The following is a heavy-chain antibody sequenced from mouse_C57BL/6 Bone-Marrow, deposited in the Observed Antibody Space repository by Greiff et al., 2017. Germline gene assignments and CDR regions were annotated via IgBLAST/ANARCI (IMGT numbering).Heavy chain of an antibody. J-gene: IGHJ3*01. V-gene: IGHV1-55*01. CDR1: GYTFTSYW. Sequence: QVQLQQPGAELVKPGASVKMSCKASGYTFTSYWITWVKQRPGQGLEWIGEIYPGSGSTNYNEKFKSKATLTVDTSSSTAYMQLSSLTSEDSAVYYCARGGNYDDYDGAYWGQGTLVTVSA. D-gene: IGHD2-4*01. CDR3: ARGGNYDDYDGAY. CDR2: IYPGSGST.